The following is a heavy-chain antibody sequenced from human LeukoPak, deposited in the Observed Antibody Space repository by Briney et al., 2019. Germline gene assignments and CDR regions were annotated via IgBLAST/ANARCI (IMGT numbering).Heavy chain of an antibody. CDR2: ISGSGGST. J-gene: IGHJ4*02. Sequence: GGSLRLSCAASGFTFSSYAMSWVRQAPGKGLEWVSAISGSGGSTYYADSVKGRFTISRDNSKNTLYLQMNSLRAEDTAVYYCANGGKYYYDSRHDYWGQGTLVTVSS. CDR3: ANGGKYYYDSRHDY. V-gene: IGHV3-23*01. D-gene: IGHD3-22*01. CDR1: GFTFSSYA.